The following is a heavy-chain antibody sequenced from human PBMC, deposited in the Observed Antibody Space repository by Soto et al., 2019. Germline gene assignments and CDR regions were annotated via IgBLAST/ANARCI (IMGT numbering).Heavy chain of an antibody. D-gene: IGHD4-17*01. Sequence: GGSLRLSCAASGFTFSSYGMHWVRQAPGKGLEWVAVISYDGSNKYYADSVKGRFTISRDNSKNTLYLQMNSLRAEDTAVYYFAKVALYADAFDICAQGTMVIGSS. J-gene: IGHJ3*02. CDR2: ISYDGSNK. CDR3: AKVALYADAFDI. CDR1: GFTFSSYG. V-gene: IGHV3-30*18.